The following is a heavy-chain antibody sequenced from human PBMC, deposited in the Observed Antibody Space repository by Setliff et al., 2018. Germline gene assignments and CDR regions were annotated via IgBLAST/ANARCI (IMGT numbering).Heavy chain of an antibody. J-gene: IGHJ5*02. V-gene: IGHV4-38-2*01. D-gene: IGHD4-4*01. CDR2: FHTGGST. CDR1: GYSISSGYY. Sequence: SETLSLTCAVSGYSISSGYYWGWIRQPPGKGLEWIGHFHTGGSTNYNRSLKSRVTISVDTSKNQFSLKLSSVTAADTAVYYCARARYSNFLNWFDPWGQGTLVTVSS. CDR3: ARARYSNFLNWFDP.